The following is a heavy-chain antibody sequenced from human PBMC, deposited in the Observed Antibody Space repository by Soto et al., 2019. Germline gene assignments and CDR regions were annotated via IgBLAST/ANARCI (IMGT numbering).Heavy chain of an antibody. J-gene: IGHJ4*02. CDR3: ARDDSSGSDIDY. Sequence: GGSLRLSCAASGFTFSIYVMHWVRQAPGKGLEWVAVIWYDGSNKYYADSVKGRFTISRDNSKNTLYLQMNSLRAEDTAVYYCARDDSSGSDIDYWGQGTLVTVSS. CDR2: IWYDGSNK. V-gene: IGHV3-33*01. CDR1: GFTFSIYV. D-gene: IGHD3-22*01.